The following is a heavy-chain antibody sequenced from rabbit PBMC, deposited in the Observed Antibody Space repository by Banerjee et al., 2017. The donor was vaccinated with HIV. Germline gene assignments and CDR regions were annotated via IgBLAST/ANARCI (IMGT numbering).Heavy chain of an antibody. J-gene: IGHJ4*01. CDR3: ARRYDSSGWGYYFTL. Sequence: QEQLEESGGGLVKPEGSLTLTCKASGFSFSNKYVMCWVRQAPGKGLEWIACINTSSGNTVYASWAKGRFTISKTSSTAVTLQMTSLTAADTATYFCARRYDSSGWGYYFTLWGPGTLVTVS. D-gene: IGHD4-1*01. V-gene: IGHV1S45*01. CDR2: INTSSGNT. CDR1: GFSFSNKYV.